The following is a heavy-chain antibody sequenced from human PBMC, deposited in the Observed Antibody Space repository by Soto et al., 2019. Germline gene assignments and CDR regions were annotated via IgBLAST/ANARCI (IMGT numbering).Heavy chain of an antibody. V-gene: IGHV4-31*03. J-gene: IGHJ5*02. Sequence: QVQLQESGPGLVKPSQTLSLTCSVSGGSISSGDYYWSWIRQHPGKGLEWIGYIYHSGSTYYNPSLKSRVTISVDTLKIQFSLKLSFGTAADTAVYYCAGGPYCTTGVCYFLVPWRQGTLVTVSS. CDR1: GGSISSGDYY. D-gene: IGHD2-8*01. CDR2: IYHSGST. CDR3: AGGPYCTTGVCYFLVP.